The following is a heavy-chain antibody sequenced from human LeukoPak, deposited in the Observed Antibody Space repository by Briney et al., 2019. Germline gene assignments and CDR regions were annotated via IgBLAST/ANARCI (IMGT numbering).Heavy chain of an antibody. D-gene: IGHD7-27*01. CDR3: ARDSNWGSYYYGMDV. CDR2: IYHSGDT. Sequence: YPSETLSLTCAVSGGSITSTNWWTWVRQPPGEGLEWIGEIYHSGDTNYNPSLKSRVTISVDTSKNQFSLKLSSVTAADTAVYYCARDSNWGSYYYGMDVWGQGTTVTVSS. V-gene: IGHV4-4*02. CDR1: GGSITSTNW. J-gene: IGHJ6*02.